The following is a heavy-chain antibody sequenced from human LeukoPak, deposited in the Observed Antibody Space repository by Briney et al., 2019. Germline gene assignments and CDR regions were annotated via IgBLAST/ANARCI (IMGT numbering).Heavy chain of an antibody. CDR1: GGTFSSYA. Sequence: SVKVSCKASGGTFSSYAISWVGQAPEQGLEWMGGIIPIFGTANYAQKFQGRVTITADESTSTAYMELSSLRSEDTAVYYCARDNGEWFPTPNDAFDIWGQGTMVTVSS. V-gene: IGHV1-69*13. D-gene: IGHD3-3*01. CDR3: ARDNGEWFPTPNDAFDI. CDR2: IIPIFGTA. J-gene: IGHJ3*02.